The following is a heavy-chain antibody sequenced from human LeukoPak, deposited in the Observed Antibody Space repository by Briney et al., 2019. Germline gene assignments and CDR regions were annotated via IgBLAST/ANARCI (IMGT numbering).Heavy chain of an antibody. CDR2: TNHSGST. J-gene: IGHJ6*02. Sequence: SGTLSLTCAVYGGSFSGYYWSWIRQPPGKGLEWIGETNHSGSTNYNPSLKSRVTISVDTSKNQFSLKLSSVTAADTAVYYCARDRPVLRFLEWFDYYGMDVWGQGTTVTVSS. CDR1: GGSFSGYY. CDR3: ARDRPVLRFLEWFDYYGMDV. V-gene: IGHV4-34*01. D-gene: IGHD3-3*01.